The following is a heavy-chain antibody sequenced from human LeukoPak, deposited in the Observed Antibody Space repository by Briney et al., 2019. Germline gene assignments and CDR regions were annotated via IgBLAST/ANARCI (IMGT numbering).Heavy chain of an antibody. CDR1: GGSISSYY. CDR2: IYYSGST. Sequence: SETLSLTFTVSGGSISSYYWSWIRQPPGKGLEWIGYIYYSGSTNYNPSLKSRVTISVDTSKNQFSLKLSSVTAADTAVYCCARVGARGAFDIWGQGTMVTVSS. J-gene: IGHJ3*02. CDR3: ARVGARGAFDI. D-gene: IGHD1-26*01. V-gene: IGHV4-59*08.